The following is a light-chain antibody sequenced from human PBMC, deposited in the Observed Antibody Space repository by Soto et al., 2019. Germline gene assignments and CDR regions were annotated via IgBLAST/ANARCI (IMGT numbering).Light chain of an antibody. CDR2: GAS. V-gene: IGKV3-20*01. Sequence: NGLTKSPDTLSLSPGERATLSCRASQSLSSSYLAWYQHKPGQAPRLLIYGASSRATGIPDRFSGSGSGTDFTLSISRLEPEDFAVYYCQQYGSSSWTFGQVTKVDIK. CDR3: QQYGSSSWT. CDR1: QSLSSSY. J-gene: IGKJ1*01.